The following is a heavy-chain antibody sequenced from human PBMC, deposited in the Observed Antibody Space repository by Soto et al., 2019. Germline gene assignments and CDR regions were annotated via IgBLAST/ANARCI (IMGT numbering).Heavy chain of an antibody. CDR2: IYYSGST. Sequence: SETLSLTCTVSGGSISSGGYYWSWIRQHPGKGLEWIGYIYYSGSTYYNPSLKSRVNISVDTSKNQFSLKMSSVTDADTAVYYCARVAPAGYNHWGQGTLVTVSS. V-gene: IGHV4-31*03. CDR3: ARVAPAGYNH. D-gene: IGHD2-15*01. J-gene: IGHJ5*02. CDR1: GGSISSGGYY.